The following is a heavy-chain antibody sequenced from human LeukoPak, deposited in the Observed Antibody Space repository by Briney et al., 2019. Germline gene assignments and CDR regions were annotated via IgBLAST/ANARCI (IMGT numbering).Heavy chain of an antibody. CDR3: ARAGQQLVPVPFDY. CDR1: GFTLSTYS. V-gene: IGHV3-48*01. J-gene: IGHJ4*02. CDR2: ISSSRSTI. D-gene: IGHD6-13*01. Sequence: GGSLRLSCAASGFTLSTYSMNWVRQAPGKGLEWVSYISSSRSTIYYADSVKGRFTISRDNSKNTPYLQMNSLRAEDTAVYYCARAGQQLVPVPFDYWGQGTLVTVSS.